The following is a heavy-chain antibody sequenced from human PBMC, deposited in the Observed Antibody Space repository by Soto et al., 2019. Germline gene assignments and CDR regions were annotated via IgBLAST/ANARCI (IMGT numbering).Heavy chain of an antibody. J-gene: IGHJ5*02. Sequence: RLSCSASGFTFSSYAMHWVRQAPGKGLEYVSAISSNGGSTYYADSVKGRFTISRDNSKNTLYLQMSSLRAEDTAVYYCVKDGRSYCSGGSCYQIPNWFDPWGQGTLVTVSS. V-gene: IGHV3-64D*06. D-gene: IGHD2-15*01. CDR1: GFTFSSYA. CDR2: ISSNGGST. CDR3: VKDGRSYCSGGSCYQIPNWFDP.